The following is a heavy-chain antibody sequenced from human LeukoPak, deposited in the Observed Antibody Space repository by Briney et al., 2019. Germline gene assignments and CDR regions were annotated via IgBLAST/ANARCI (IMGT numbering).Heavy chain of an antibody. CDR3: AREYCSSSRCYLIEKRVDFDF. CDR1: GFTFSNYW. V-gene: IGHV3-7*04. J-gene: IGHJ4*02. Sequence: GGSLRLSCAASGFTFSNYWMSWVRQPPGRGLEWVANIKLDGREKYYVDSVKGRFTISRDNAKNALYLQGHNLSAEDTAVYYCAREYCSSSRCYLIEKRVDFDFWGLGTLVTVSS. CDR2: IKLDGREK. D-gene: IGHD2-2*01.